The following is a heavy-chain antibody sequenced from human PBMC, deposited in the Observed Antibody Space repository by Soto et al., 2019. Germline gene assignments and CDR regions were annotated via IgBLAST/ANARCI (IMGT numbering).Heavy chain of an antibody. CDR3: AKPVPTGWELLTYFDY. CDR2: ISYDGSNK. V-gene: IGHV3-30*18. CDR1: GFTFSSYG. D-gene: IGHD1-26*01. Sequence: PGGSLRLSCAASGFTFSSYGMHWVRQAPGKGLEWVAVISYDGSNKYYADSVKGRFTISRDNSKNTLYLQMNSLRAEDTAVYYCAKPVPTGWELLTYFDYWGQGTLVTVSS. J-gene: IGHJ4*02.